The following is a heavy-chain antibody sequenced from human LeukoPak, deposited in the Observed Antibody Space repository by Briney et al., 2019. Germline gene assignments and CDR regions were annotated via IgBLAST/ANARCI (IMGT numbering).Heavy chain of an antibody. CDR1: GFTFSSYG. CDR3: AKDASIGAADYYFDY. CDR2: ISYDGSDY. D-gene: IGHD6-13*01. Sequence: PGGSLRLSCAASGFTFSSYGMHWVRRAPGKGLEWVSVISYDGSDYYYADSVKGRFTISRDNSKNTLYLQMNSLRAEDTAVYHCAKDASIGAADYYFDYWGQGTLVTVSS. V-gene: IGHV3-30*18. J-gene: IGHJ4*02.